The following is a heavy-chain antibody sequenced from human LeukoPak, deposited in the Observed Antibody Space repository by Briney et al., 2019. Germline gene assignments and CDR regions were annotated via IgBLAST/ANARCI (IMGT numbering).Heavy chain of an antibody. J-gene: IGHJ3*02. Sequence: ASVKVSCKASGYTFTSYAMHWVRQAPGQRLEWMGWINAGNGNTKYSQKFQGGVTITRDTSASTAYMELSSLRSEDTAVYYCATTYYYDSSGGDCDAFDIWGQGTMVTVSS. CDR1: GYTFTSYA. CDR3: ATTYYYDSSGGDCDAFDI. CDR2: INAGNGNT. D-gene: IGHD3-22*01. V-gene: IGHV1-3*01.